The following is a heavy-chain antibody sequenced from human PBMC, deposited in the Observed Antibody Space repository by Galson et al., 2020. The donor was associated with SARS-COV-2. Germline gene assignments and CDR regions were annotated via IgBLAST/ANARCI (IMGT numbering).Heavy chain of an antibody. CDR1: GFTFSSYA. J-gene: IGHJ3*02. D-gene: IGHD3-22*01. V-gene: IGHV3-30*04. Sequence: GESLKISCAASGFTFSSYAMHWVRQAPGKGLEWVAVISYDGSNKYYADSVKGRFTISRDNSKNTLYLQMNSLRDEDTAVYYCAREDPMIDAFDIWGQGTMVTVSS. CDR3: AREDPMIDAFDI. CDR2: ISYDGSNK.